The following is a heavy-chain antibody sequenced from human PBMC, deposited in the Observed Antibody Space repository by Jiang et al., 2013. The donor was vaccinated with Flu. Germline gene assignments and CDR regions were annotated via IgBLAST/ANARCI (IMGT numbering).Heavy chain of an antibody. D-gene: IGHD2-21*01. CDR3: AREVVVPIRGYFDY. V-gene: IGHV4-34*01. Sequence: LKPSETLSLTCAVYGGSFSGYYWSWIRQPPGKGLEWIGEINHSGSTNYNPSLKSRVTISVDTSKNQFSLKLSSVTAADTAVYYCAREVVVPIRGYFDYWGQGTLVTVS. CDR2: INHSGST. CDR1: GGSFSGYY. J-gene: IGHJ4*02.